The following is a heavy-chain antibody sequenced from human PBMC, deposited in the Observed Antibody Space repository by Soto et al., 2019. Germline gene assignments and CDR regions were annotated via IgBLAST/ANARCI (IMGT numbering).Heavy chain of an antibody. CDR3: ATPVGIPVAGAFDY. V-gene: IGHV3-30-3*01. J-gene: IGHJ4*02. D-gene: IGHD6-19*01. Sequence: GGSLRLSCAASGFTFSSYAMHWVRQAPGKGLEWVAVISYDGSNKYYADSVKGRFTISRDNSKNTLYLQMNSLRAEDTAVYYCATPVGIPVAGAFDYWGQGXLVKVSS. CDR2: ISYDGSNK. CDR1: GFTFSSYA.